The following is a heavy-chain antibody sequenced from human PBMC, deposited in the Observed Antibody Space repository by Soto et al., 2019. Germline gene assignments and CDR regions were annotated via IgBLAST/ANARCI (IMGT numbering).Heavy chain of an antibody. Sequence: VQLVQSGAEVKKPGSSVRVSCKASGGTFSSYALSWVRQAPGQGLEWVGGIMPMFGTTNYAQKLQGRVTMTADECTSAAYMELSSLRSDDTAVYDCASRSSRWVSGYFDLWGRGSLVTVSS. D-gene: IGHD2-15*01. CDR2: IMPMFGTT. CDR3: ASRSSRWVSGYFDL. J-gene: IGHJ2*01. V-gene: IGHV1-69*12. CDR1: GGTFSSYA.